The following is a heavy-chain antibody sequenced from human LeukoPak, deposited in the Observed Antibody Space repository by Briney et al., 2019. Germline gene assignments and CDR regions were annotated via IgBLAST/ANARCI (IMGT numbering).Heavy chain of an antibody. CDR2: IYYSGST. J-gene: IGHJ5*02. CDR1: GGSISSSSYY. Sequence: PSETLSLTCTVSGGSISSSSYYWGWIRQPPGKGLEWIGSIYYSGSTYYNPSLKSRVTISVDTSKNQFSLKLSSVTAADTAVYYCARHRVGATSNWFDPWGQGTLVAVSS. V-gene: IGHV4-39*01. D-gene: IGHD1-26*01. CDR3: ARHRVGATSNWFDP.